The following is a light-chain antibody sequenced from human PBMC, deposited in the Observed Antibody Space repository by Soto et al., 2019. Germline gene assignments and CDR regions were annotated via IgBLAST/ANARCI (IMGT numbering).Light chain of an antibody. J-gene: IGKJ4*01. CDR2: QAS. Sequence: EIVLTQSPATLSLSPGERATLSCRARQSVNNYLAWYQQKPGQAPRLLIYQASSRATDIPARFSGSGSGTDFTLTISSLEPEDFATYCCLQRSNWPLTFGGGTKVEIK. V-gene: IGKV3-11*01. CDR3: LQRSNWPLT. CDR1: QSVNNY.